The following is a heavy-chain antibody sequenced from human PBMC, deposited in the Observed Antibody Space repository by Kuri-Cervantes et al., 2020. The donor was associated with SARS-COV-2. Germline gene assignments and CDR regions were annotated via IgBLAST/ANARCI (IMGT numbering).Heavy chain of an antibody. CDR1: GFTFSSYW. CDR2: IRYDGSNK. D-gene: IGHD1-26*01. Sequence: GESLKISCAASGFTFSSYWMSWVRQAPGKGLEWVAFIRYDGSNKYYVDSVKGRFTISRDNSKNTLYLQMNSLRAEDTAVYYCAKDLSGSFAFDYWGQGTLVTVSS. CDR3: AKDLSGSFAFDY. V-gene: IGHV3-30*02. J-gene: IGHJ4*02.